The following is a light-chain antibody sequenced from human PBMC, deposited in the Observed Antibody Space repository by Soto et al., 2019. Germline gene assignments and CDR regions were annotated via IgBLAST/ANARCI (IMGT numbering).Light chain of an antibody. CDR3: AAWDDSLSGVV. CDR1: SSNIGSNY. Sequence: QSVLTQPPSASGTPGQSVTISCSGSSSNIGSNYVYWYQQLPGTAPKLLIYRNDQRPSGVPDRFSGSKSGTSASLAISGLRSDDEADYYCAAWDDSLSGVVFGGGTKLTVL. CDR2: RND. J-gene: IGLJ3*02. V-gene: IGLV1-47*01.